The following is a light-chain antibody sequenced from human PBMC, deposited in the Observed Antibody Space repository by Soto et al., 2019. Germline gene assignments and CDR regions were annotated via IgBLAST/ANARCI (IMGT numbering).Light chain of an antibody. Sequence: DIQICQSPPSLSANIEDRVTITCRASQSIKNYLNWYQHKPGAAPKLLIFGASNLESGVPSRFSGSGSGTEFTLSISSLQPEDFATYYCQQGYSTTPITFGQGTRLAIK. CDR2: GAS. CDR1: QSIKNY. V-gene: IGKV1-39*01. J-gene: IGKJ5*01. CDR3: QQGYSTTPIT.